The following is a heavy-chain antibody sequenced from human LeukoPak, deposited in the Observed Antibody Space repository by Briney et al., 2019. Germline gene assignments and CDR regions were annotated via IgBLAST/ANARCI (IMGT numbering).Heavy chain of an antibody. D-gene: IGHD3-16*02. CDR3: ARSYYDYVWGSYPYFDY. J-gene: IGHJ4*02. CDR2: IYTSGST. V-gene: IGHV4-4*07. Sequence: SETLSLTCTVSGGSISSYYWSWIRQPAGKGLEWIGRIYTSGSTNYNPSLKSRVTMSVDTSKNQFSLKLSSVTVADTAVYYCARSYYDYVWGSYPYFDYWGQGTLVTVSS. CDR1: GGSISSYY.